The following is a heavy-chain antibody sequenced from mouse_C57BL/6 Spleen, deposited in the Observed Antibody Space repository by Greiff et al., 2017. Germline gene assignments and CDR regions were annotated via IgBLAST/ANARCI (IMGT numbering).Heavy chain of an antibody. CDR1: GFTFSSYG. D-gene: IGHD1-1*01. J-gene: IGHJ4*01. V-gene: IGHV5-6*01. CDR2: ISSGGSYT. CDR3: ARARGSYAMDY. Sequence: EVKLMESGGDLVKPGGSLKLSCAASGFTFSSYGMSWVRQTPDKRLEWVATISSGGSYTYYPDSVKGRFTISRDNAKNTLYLQMSSLKSEDTAMYYCARARGSYAMDYWGQGTSVTVSS.